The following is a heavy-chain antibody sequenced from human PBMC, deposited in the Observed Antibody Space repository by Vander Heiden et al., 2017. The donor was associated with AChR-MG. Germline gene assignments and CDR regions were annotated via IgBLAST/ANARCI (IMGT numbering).Heavy chain of an antibody. J-gene: IGHJ4*02. CDR1: GYTFTSYD. CDR3: ARACSGGSCYSGRFDY. D-gene: IGHD2-15*01. V-gene: IGHV1-8*01. CDR2: MNNNSGNR. Sequence: QVQLVQSEAEVKKPGVWVNVSCKASGYTFTSYDMNWVRQATGQGLEWMGLMNNNSGNRGYEQKFQGRVTMTRNTSISTAYMELSSLRSEDTAVYYCARACSGGSCYSGRFDYWGQGTLVTVSS.